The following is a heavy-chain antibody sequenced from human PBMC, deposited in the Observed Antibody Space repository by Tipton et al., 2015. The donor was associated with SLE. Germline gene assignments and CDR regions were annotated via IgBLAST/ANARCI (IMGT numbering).Heavy chain of an antibody. V-gene: IGHV4-39*01. CDR2: IYYSGST. D-gene: IGHD2-8*01. J-gene: IGHJ4*02. CDR1: GGSISSSSYY. CDR3: ARRGVWRRSYIDY. Sequence: GLVKPSETLSLTCTVSGGSISSSSYYWGWIRQPPGKGLEWIGSIYYSGSTYYNPSLKSRVTISVDTSKNQFSLKLSSVTASDTAVYFCARRGVWRRSYIDYWGQGALVTVSS.